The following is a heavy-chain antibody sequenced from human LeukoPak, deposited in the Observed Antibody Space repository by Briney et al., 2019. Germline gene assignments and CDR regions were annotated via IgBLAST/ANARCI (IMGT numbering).Heavy chain of an antibody. CDR1: GGSISSGSYY. CDR3: ARVPSSSSYPFDY. CDR2: IYASGST. J-gene: IGHJ4*02. D-gene: IGHD6-6*01. V-gene: IGHV4-61*02. Sequence: PSETLSLTCTVSGGSISSGSYYWSWIRQPAGKGLEWIGRIYASGSTNYNPPLKSRVTMSVDTSKNQFSLKLSSVTAADTAVYYCARVPSSSSYPFDYWGQGTLVTVSS.